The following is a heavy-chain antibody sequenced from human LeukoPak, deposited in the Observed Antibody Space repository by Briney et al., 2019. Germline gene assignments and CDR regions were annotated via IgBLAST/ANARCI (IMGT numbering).Heavy chain of an antibody. Sequence: GGSLRLSCTASGFTFSSFAMNWVRQAPGKGLEWVSIISGSGDTTHYADSVKGRFTISRDNSKNTLYLQMNSLRAEDTAVYYCAKDRSHSSSWYNHWFDPWGQGTLVTVSS. CDR3: AKDRSHSSSWYNHWFDP. J-gene: IGHJ5*02. V-gene: IGHV3-23*01. D-gene: IGHD6-13*01. CDR1: GFTFSSFA. CDR2: ISGSGDTT.